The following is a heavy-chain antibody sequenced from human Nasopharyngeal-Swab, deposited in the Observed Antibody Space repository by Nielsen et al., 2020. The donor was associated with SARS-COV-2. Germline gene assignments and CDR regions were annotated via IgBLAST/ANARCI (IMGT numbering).Heavy chain of an antibody. CDR1: FFSFFNSC. Sequence: GVSLRLSFSSSFFSFFNSCMNWVRQAPGKGLEWVGRIKSKTDVRTADYGAPVKVRFTISIYDSKNTLYLQMNRLKTEDTAVYYCTPDSVGWLVTYWCQGTLVTVSS. CDR3: TPDSVGWLVTY. D-gene: IGHD6-19*01. V-gene: IGHV3-15*07. J-gene: IGHJ4*02. CDR2: IKSKTDVRTA.